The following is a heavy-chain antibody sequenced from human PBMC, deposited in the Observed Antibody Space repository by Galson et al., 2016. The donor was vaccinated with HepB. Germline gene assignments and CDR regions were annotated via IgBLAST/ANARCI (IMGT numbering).Heavy chain of an antibody. CDR1: GDSVSNNGVA. CDR2: AYYRSNFYS. CDR3: ARGGGSGNYFYYHYHMDV. V-gene: IGHV6-1*01. Sequence: CAISGDSVSNNGVAWNWIRQSPSRGLEWLGRAYYRSNFYSDYATSVKSRITSNADTSKNQLSVQLNSVTPDDTAVYYCARGGGSGNYFYYHYHMDVWGQGTTVTVSS. J-gene: IGHJ6*03. D-gene: IGHD3-10*01.